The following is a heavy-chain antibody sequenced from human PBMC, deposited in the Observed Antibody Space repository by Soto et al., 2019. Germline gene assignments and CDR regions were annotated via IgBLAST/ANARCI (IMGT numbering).Heavy chain of an antibody. Sequence: RVSCAAVELTFGDYWMHWVPKAPGKGLEWVSRIKRDGSTTNYADSVKGRFTISRDNAKNTLYLEMNSPRVEDTAYYYCAREAINHYDEDVWGKATTVTVPS. V-gene: IGHV3-74*01. D-gene: IGHD3-9*01. CDR2: IKRDGSTT. CDR3: AREAINHYDEDV. J-gene: IGHJ6*03. CDR1: ELTFGDYW.